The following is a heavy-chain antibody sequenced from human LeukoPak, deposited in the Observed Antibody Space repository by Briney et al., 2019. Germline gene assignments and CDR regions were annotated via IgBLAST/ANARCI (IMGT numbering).Heavy chain of an antibody. Sequence: PSETLSPTCTVSGGSISSSRYYWGWIRQPPGKGLEWIGEINHSGSTNYNPSLKSRVTISVDTSKNQFSLKLSSVTAADTAVYYCARGRFRFYYYYMDVWGKGTTVTVSS. CDR3: ARGRFRFYYYYMDV. CDR2: INHSGST. J-gene: IGHJ6*03. V-gene: IGHV4-39*07. CDR1: GGSISSSRYY.